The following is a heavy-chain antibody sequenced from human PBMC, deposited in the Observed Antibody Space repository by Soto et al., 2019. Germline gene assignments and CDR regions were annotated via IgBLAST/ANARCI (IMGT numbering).Heavy chain of an antibody. V-gene: IGHV1-18*01. CDR2: VGAYNGNT. J-gene: IGHJ4*02. CDR3: ARDRGSGWFVY. D-gene: IGHD6-19*01. Sequence: ASVKVSCKASGYTFTSYGISWVRQAPGQGLEWMGWVGAYNGNTNYAQKFQGRVTMTTDTSTSTAYMELRSLRSDDTAVYYCARDRGSGWFVYWGQGTQVPVSS. CDR1: GYTFTSYG.